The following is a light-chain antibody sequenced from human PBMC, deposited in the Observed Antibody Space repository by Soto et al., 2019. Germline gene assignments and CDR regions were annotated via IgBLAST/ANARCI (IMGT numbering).Light chain of an antibody. Sequence: DIQMTQSPSSLSASVGDRVTITCQASQDINKNLIWYQQKPGKAPKLLIYDASDLETGVPSRFSGSGSGTGFTFTISCLQSEDFATYYCQQYYSYPFTFGQGTRLEIK. CDR3: QQYYSYPFT. J-gene: IGKJ5*01. V-gene: IGKV1-33*01. CDR1: QDINKN. CDR2: DAS.